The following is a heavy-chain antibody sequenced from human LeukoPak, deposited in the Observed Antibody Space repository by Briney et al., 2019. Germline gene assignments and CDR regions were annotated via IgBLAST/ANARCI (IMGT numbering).Heavy chain of an antibody. CDR3: ARASPNYYGSGSYYCYFDY. J-gene: IGHJ4*02. D-gene: IGHD3-10*01. V-gene: IGHV1-8*01. Sequence: ASVKVSCKASGYTFTSYDINWVRQATGQGLEWMGWMNPNSGNTGYAQKFQGRVTMARNTSISTAYMELSSLRSEDTAVYYCARASPNYYGSGSYYCYFDYWGQGTPVTVSS. CDR1: GYTFTSYD. CDR2: MNPNSGNT.